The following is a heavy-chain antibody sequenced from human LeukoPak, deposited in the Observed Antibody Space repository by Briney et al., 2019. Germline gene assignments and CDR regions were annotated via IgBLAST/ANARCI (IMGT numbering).Heavy chain of an antibody. J-gene: IGHJ6*04. CDR2: INHSGST. CDR1: GGSFSGYY. Sequence: SETLSLTCAVYGGSFSGYYWSWIRQPPGKGLEWIGEINHSGSTNYNPSLKSRVTISVDTSKNQFSLKLSSVTAADTAVYYCARSDSMVRGVIGLYYCYGMDVWGKGTTVTVSS. V-gene: IGHV4-34*01. D-gene: IGHD3-10*01. CDR3: ARSDSMVRGVIGLYYCYGMDV.